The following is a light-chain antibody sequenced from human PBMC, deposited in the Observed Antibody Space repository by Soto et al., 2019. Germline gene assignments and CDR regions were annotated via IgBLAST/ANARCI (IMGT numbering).Light chain of an antibody. J-gene: IGLJ1*01. Sequence: SVLPQPPSVSEAPRQRVTISCSGSSSNIGNNAVNWYQQLPGKAPKLLIYYDDLLPSGVSDRFSGSKSGTSASLAISGLQSEDEADYYCAAWDDSLNGFYVFGTGTKVTVL. CDR2: YDD. CDR3: AAWDDSLNGFYV. CDR1: SSNIGNNA. V-gene: IGLV1-36*01.